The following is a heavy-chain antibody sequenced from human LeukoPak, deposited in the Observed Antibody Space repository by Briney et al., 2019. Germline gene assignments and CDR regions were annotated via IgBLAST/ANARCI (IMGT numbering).Heavy chain of an antibody. CDR2: IYHSGST. D-gene: IGHD2-21*02. V-gene: IGHV4-30-2*01. CDR3: ARLGGLAYCGGDCYTNWFDP. J-gene: IGHJ5*02. CDR1: GGSISSGGYS. Sequence: PSQTLSLTCAVSGGSISSGGYSWSWIRQPPGKGLEWIGYIYHSGSTYYNPSLKSRVTITVDTSKNQFSLKLSSVTAADTAVYYCARLGGLAYCGGDCYTNWFDPWGQGTLVTVSS.